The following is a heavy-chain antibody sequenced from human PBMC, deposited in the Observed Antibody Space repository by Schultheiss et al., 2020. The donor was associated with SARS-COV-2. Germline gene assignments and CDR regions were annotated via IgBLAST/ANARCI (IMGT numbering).Heavy chain of an antibody. Sequence: SETLSLTCTVSGGSISSYYWSWIRQPPGKGLEWIGYIYYSGSTYYNPSLKSLVTISVDTSKNQFSLKLSSVTAADTAVYYCARSPTTVNWFDPWGQGTLVTVSS. D-gene: IGHD4-17*01. CDR1: GGSISSYY. J-gene: IGHJ5*02. CDR2: IYYSGST. CDR3: ARSPTTVNWFDP. V-gene: IGHV4-59*06.